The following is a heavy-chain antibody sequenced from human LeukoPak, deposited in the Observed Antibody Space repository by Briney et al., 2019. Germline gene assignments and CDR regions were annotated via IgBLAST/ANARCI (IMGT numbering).Heavy chain of an antibody. CDR1: GFTFSSYW. D-gene: IGHD3-10*01. CDR3: ARDLVRGDLDY. CDR2: INSDGSST. V-gene: IGHV3-74*01. Sequence: QPGGSLRLSCAASGFTFSSYWMHWVRQAPGKGLVLVSRINSDGSSTSYADSVKGRFTISRDNAKNTLYLQMNSLRAEDTAVYYCARDLVRGDLDYWGQGTLVTVSS. J-gene: IGHJ4*02.